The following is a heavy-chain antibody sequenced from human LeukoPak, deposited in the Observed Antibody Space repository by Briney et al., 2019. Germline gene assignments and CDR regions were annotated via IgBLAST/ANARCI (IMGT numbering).Heavy chain of an antibody. V-gene: IGHV4-4*02. CDR1: GGSISSSNW. J-gene: IGHJ4*02. CDR3: ARSSGSYVPIQLDY. Sequence: SGTLSLTCAVSGGSISSSNWWSWVRQPPGKGLEWIGEIYHSGSTNYNPSLKSRVTISVDKPKNQFSLKLSSVTAADTAVYYCARSSGSYVPIQLDYWGQGTLVTVSS. CDR2: IYHSGST. D-gene: IGHD1-26*01.